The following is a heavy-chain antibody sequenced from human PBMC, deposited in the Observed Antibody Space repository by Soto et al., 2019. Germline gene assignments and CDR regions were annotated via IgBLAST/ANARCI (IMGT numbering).Heavy chain of an antibody. V-gene: IGHV3-48*02. Sequence: GGSLRLSCAASGFTFSSHSINWVRQAPGKGLEWFSYISGSGATKYYADSVKGLFTISRDNARNSLYLQMSSLSDEDPAVYYCARAIRGFSYVVDYWGQGTLVTVSS. J-gene: IGHJ4*02. CDR3: ARAIRGFSYVVDY. CDR1: GFTFSSHS. D-gene: IGHD5-18*01. CDR2: ISGSGATK.